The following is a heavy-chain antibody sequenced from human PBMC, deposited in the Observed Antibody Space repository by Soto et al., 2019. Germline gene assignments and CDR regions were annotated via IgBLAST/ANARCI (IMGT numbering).Heavy chain of an antibody. CDR3: ARDEYNNGRNWLNP. J-gene: IGHJ5*02. Sequence: QVELMQSGPEVKKPGASVKVSCKASGYSFSNSGFSWMRQAPGQGLEWMGWISTYNGNTNYAQKFQGRLSMTRDTSTTTAFMELTTLRSDDTAVYYCARDEYNNGRNWLNPWGQGTLVTVTS. D-gene: IGHD2-8*01. CDR1: GYSFSNSG. V-gene: IGHV1-18*01. CDR2: ISTYNGNT.